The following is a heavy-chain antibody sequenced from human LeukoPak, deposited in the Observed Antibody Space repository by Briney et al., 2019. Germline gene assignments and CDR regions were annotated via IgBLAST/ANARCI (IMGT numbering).Heavy chain of an antibody. CDR3: ARHPYPWSYSSSSHWFDP. V-gene: IGHV5-10-1*01. CDR2: IDPSDSYT. CDR1: GYSLTSYW. D-gene: IGHD6-6*01. J-gene: IGHJ5*02. Sequence: AESLRISCKGSGYSLTSYWISWVRQMPGKGLEWMGRIDPSDSYTNYSPSFQGHVTISADKSISTAYLQWSSLKASDTAMYYCARHPYPWSYSSSSHWFDPWGQGTLVTVSS.